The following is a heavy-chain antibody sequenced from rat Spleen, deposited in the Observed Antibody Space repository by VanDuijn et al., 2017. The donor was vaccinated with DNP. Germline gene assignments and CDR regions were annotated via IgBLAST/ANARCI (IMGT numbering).Heavy chain of an antibody. CDR3: ARWTRYFDY. V-gene: IGHV3-1*01. J-gene: IGHJ2*01. CDR1: GSSITSNY. D-gene: IGHD1-7*01. CDR2: ISYSGGT. Sequence: EVQLQESGSGLVKPSQSLSLTCSVTGSSITSNYWGWIRKFPGNKLEYIGHISYSGGTNYNPSLKNRISITRDTSKNHFFLHLNSVTTEDTATYYCARWTRYFDYWGQGVMVTVSS.